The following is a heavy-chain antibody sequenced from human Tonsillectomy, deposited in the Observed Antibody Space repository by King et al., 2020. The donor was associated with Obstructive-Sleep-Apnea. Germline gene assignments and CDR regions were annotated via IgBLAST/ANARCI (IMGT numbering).Heavy chain of an antibody. CDR3: ATQPYYYDSSGYRRNYGMDV. V-gene: IGHV3-30*04. J-gene: IGHJ6*02. Sequence: VQLVESVGGVVQPGRSLRLSCAASGFTFSTYAMQWVRQAPAKGLEWVAVTSYDGKNKYYADSVKGRFTISRDNSKNTLFLQMNSLRVEDTAVYYCATQPYYYDSSGYRRNYGMDVWGQGTTVTVSS. CDR1: GFTFSTYA. D-gene: IGHD3-22*01. CDR2: TSYDGKNK.